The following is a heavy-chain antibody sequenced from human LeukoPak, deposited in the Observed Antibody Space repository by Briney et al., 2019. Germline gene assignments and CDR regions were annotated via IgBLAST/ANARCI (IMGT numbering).Heavy chain of an antibody. CDR1: GFTFSSYA. J-gene: IGHJ6*03. Sequence: GWSLRLSCAASGFTFSSYAMNWVRQAPGRGLEWVSGFSGSGGTTYYADSVKGRFTISRDNSKSTLYLQMNSLRAEDTAVYYCANGNRCTSPNCLGYYYFYMDVWGKGTTVTVSS. CDR2: FSGSGGTT. D-gene: IGHD2-8*01. V-gene: IGHV3-23*01. CDR3: ANGNRCTSPNCLGYYYFYMDV.